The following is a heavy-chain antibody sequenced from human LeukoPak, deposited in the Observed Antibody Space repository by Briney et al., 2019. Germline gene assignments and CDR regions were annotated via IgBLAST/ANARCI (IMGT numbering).Heavy chain of an antibody. V-gene: IGHV3-33*06. CDR3: AKVGDGDYYLDY. Sequence: PGGSLRLSCAASGFTFSRYGMHWVRQAPGKGLEWVAVILFDGSNKYYADSVKGRFTISRDNSKNTLYLQMNSLRAEDTAVYYCAKVGDGDYYLDYWGQGTPVTVSS. CDR1: GFTFSRYG. J-gene: IGHJ4*02. CDR2: ILFDGSNK. D-gene: IGHD4-17*01.